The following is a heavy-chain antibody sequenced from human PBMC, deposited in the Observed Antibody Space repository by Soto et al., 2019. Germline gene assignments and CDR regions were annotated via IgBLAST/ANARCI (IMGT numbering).Heavy chain of an antibody. CDR3: ASDFPSSGDYVWGSYRQFDF. J-gene: IGHJ4*02. Sequence: VRPLRLSYRASGFNCIDYGMSRLLQAPGERLEWVSYISSSSSTIYYADSVKGRFTISRDNAKNSLYLQMNSLRDEDTAVYYCASDFPSSGDYVWGSYRQFDFWGEGTLGTVSS. D-gene: IGHD3-16*02. CDR2: ISSSSSTI. CDR1: GFNCIDYG. V-gene: IGHV3-48*02.